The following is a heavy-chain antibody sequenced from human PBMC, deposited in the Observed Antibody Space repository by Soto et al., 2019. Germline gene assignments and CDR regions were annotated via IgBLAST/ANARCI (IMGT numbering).Heavy chain of an antibody. V-gene: IGHV4-31*01. D-gene: IGHD2-8*01. CDR2: IYYNGHT. CDR1: GGYLSSGCNY. Sequence: SETLSLTCRVSGGYLSSGCNYWRWIRQHPGKGLEWIGFIYYNGHTKYNAALKSPASISGDMSENQFSLTLTSVTAADTAVYYCAREDINESFYDSWGPGILVTVSS. J-gene: IGHJ5*01. CDR3: AREDINESFYDS.